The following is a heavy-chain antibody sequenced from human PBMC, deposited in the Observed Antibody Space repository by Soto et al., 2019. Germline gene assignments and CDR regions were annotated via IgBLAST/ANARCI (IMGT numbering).Heavy chain of an antibody. J-gene: IGHJ4*02. D-gene: IGHD4-17*01. CDR1: GGSITSSSYY. CDR3: ARQRTTVVTQTYFDH. CDR2: IYYSGRS. V-gene: IGHV4-39*01. Sequence: SETLSLTCTVSGGSITSSSYYWGWIRQPPGKGLEWIGGIYYSGRSYYNPSLKSRVTMSVDTSKNQFSLTLNSVTAADAAVYYCARQRTTVVTQTYFDHWGQGTLVTVSS.